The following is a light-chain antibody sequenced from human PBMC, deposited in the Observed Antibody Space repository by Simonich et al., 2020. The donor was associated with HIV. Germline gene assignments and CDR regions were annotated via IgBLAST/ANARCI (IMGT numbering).Light chain of an antibody. Sequence: EIVMTQSPATLSVSPGERATLSCRASQSVSNNLARYQQTPGQAPRLLNTSASIRANGIPARFSGSGSGTEFTLTITSLQSEDFAVYYCQQYNNWLPITFGQGTRLEIK. CDR2: SAS. J-gene: IGKJ5*01. CDR3: QQYNNWLPIT. V-gene: IGKV3-15*01. CDR1: QSVSNN.